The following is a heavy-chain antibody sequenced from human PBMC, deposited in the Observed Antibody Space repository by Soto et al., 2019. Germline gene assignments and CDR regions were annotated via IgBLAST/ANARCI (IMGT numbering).Heavy chain of an antibody. J-gene: IGHJ4*02. Sequence: QVQLVQSGAEVKKPGSSVKVSCKASGGTFSSYAISWVRQAPGQGLEWMGGIIPIFGTANYAQKFQGRVTINADESTSTAYMELSSLRSEDTAVYYCARDLPYYYDSSGYHTGGYWGQGTLVTVSS. CDR1: GGTFSSYA. D-gene: IGHD3-22*01. V-gene: IGHV1-69*01. CDR2: IIPIFGTA. CDR3: ARDLPYYYDSSGYHTGGY.